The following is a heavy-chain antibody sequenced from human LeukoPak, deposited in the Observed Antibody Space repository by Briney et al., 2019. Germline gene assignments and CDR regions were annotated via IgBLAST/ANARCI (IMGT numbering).Heavy chain of an antibody. J-gene: IGHJ4*02. CDR3: ARGYTYGGIDY. CDR2: VNGDASST. V-gene: IGHV3-74*01. CDR1: GFTFSSYS. D-gene: IGHD5-18*01. Sequence: GGSLRLSCAASGFTFSSYSMNWVRQAPGKGLVWVSRVNGDASSTPYADSVKGRFTISRDNAKNTLYLQMNSLRAEDTAVYYCARGYTYGGIDYWGQGTLVTVSS.